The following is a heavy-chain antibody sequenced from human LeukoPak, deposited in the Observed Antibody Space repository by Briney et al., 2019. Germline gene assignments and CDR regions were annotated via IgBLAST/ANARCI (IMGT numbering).Heavy chain of an antibody. CDR1: GFTFSGYD. CDR2: IGVAGDT. J-gene: IGHJ4*02. V-gene: IGHV3-13*04. CDR3: ARDYAGGWHHFDS. Sequence: GGSLRLSCAASGFTFSGYDMHWVRQATGKGLEWVSSIGVAGDTYYAGSVKGRFTISRENAKNSLYLQMNSLRAGDTAVYYCARDYAGGWHHFDSWGQGALVTVSS. D-gene: IGHD6-19*01.